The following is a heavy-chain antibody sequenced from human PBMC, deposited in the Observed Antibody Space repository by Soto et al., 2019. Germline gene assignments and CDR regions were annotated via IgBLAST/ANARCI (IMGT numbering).Heavy chain of an antibody. V-gene: IGHV1-8*01. D-gene: IGHD1-26*01. CDR1: GYTFTSYD. CDR2: MNPDSGNT. J-gene: IGHJ4*02. Sequence: VSVKVSCKASGYTFTSYDINWVRQATGQGLEWMGWMNPDSGNTGYAQKFQGRVTMTGDTSISTAYMELSRLRSDDTAVYYCARDKSGGSYFAFVDYWGQGTLVTVSS. CDR3: ARDKSGGSYFAFVDY.